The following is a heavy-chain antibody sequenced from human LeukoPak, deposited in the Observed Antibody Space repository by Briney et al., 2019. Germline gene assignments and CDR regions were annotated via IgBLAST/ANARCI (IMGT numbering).Heavy chain of an antibody. CDR2: ISSSSSYI. CDR3: ARGATYAYYFDY. Sequence: PGGSLRLSCAASGFIFSTYSMNWVRQAPGKGLEWVSSISSSSSYIYYADSVKGRFTISRDNAKNSLYLQMNSLRAEDTAVYYCARGATYAYYFDYWGQGILVTVSS. D-gene: IGHD4-17*01. CDR1: GFIFSTYS. V-gene: IGHV3-21*01. J-gene: IGHJ4*02.